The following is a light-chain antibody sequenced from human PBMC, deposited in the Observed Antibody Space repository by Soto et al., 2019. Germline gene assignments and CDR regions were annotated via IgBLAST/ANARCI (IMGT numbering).Light chain of an antibody. CDR3: TSYTSSVTLV. Sequence: QSALTQPDSVSGSPGQSITISCTGTSSDVGSYNYVSWYQQHPGKVPKLIIYDVINRPSGVSSRFSGSKSVNTASLTISGLQAEDEADYYCTSYTSSVTLVFGGGTKVTVL. V-gene: IGLV2-14*01. CDR1: SSDVGSYNY. CDR2: DVI. J-gene: IGLJ3*02.